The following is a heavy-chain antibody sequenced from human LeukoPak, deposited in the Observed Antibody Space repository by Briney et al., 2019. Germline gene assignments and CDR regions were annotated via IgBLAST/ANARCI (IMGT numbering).Heavy chain of an antibody. J-gene: IGHJ4*02. V-gene: IGHV4-39*01. CDR3: ASGHYDSSGYYYPFDY. CDR2: IYYSGST. CDR1: GGSIRSSSYY. D-gene: IGHD3-22*01. Sequence: SETLSLTCTVSGGSIRSSSYYWGGIRQPPGKGLEWIGSIYYSGSTYYNPSLKSRVTISVDTSKNQYSLRLRSVTAADTAVYYCASGHYDSSGYYYPFDYWGQGTLVTVSS.